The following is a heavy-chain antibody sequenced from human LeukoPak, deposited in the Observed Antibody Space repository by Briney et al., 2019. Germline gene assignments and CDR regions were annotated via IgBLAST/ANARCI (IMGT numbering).Heavy chain of an antibody. J-gene: IGHJ3*02. CDR2: ISVYNGET. Sequence: GASVKVSCKASGYTFTSYGITWVRQAPGQGLEWMGWISVYNGETNSAQRLQGRVTMTTDTSTSTAYMELKSLRSDDTAVYYCARVQLVGATLRAAFDIWGQGTMVTVSS. CDR1: GYTFTSYG. V-gene: IGHV1-18*01. CDR3: ARVQLVGATLRAAFDI. D-gene: IGHD1-26*01.